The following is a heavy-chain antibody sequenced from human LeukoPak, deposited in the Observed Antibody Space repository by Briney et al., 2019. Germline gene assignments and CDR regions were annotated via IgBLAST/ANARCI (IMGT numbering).Heavy chain of an antibody. Sequence: GGSLRLSCAASGFTFSRYGMHWARQAPGKGLEWVTFIRYDGSNQYYADSVKGRFTISRDNSKNTLSLQMNSLRAEDTAVYYCARETKLMGFASGLGFNYWGQGTLVTVSS. J-gene: IGHJ4*02. D-gene: IGHD3-16*01. V-gene: IGHV3-30*02. CDR1: GFTFSRYG. CDR3: ARETKLMGFASGLGFNY. CDR2: IRYDGSNQ.